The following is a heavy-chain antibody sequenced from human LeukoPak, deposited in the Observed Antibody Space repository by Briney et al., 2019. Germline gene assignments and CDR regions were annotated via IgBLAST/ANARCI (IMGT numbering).Heavy chain of an antibody. Sequence: SGGSLRLSCAASGFTFTSSSMNWVRQAPGKGLEWVSYISSGSRAIYYTDSVKGRFTVSRDNAKNSLYLQMNSLRDEDTAVYYCARGQRWQVPHYFDYWGQGALVTVSS. D-gene: IGHD6-19*01. CDR3: ARGQRWQVPHYFDY. V-gene: IGHV3-48*02. J-gene: IGHJ4*02. CDR2: ISSGSRAI. CDR1: GFTFTSSS.